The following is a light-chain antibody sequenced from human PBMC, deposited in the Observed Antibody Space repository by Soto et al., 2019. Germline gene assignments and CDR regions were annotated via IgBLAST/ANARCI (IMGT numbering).Light chain of an antibody. CDR1: QSVTSNQ. CDR3: QQYGSSPT. CDR2: GAS. J-gene: IGKJ5*01. Sequence: EIVLTQSHGTLSLSPGERATLXWRASQSVTSNQLAWYQQKPGQAPRLLIYGASIRATGIPDRFSGSGSGTDFTLTISRLEPEDFAVYYCQQYGSSPTFGQGTRLEIK. V-gene: IGKV3-20*01.